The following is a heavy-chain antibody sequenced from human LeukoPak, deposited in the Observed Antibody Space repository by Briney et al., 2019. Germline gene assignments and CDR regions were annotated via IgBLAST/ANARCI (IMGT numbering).Heavy chain of an antibody. J-gene: IGHJ4*02. Sequence: GGSLRLSCTTSGFTFGDYAMSWVRQAPGKGLEWVGFIRRKGYGGTTEYAASVKGRFTISRDDSKSIAYLQMNTLKTEDTAVYYCAREAEMTTIYYFTTGAREPWSPSPQ. V-gene: IGHV3-49*04. D-gene: IGHD5-24*01. CDR1: GFTFGDYA. CDR3: AREAEMTTIYYFTT. CDR2: IRRKGYGGTT.